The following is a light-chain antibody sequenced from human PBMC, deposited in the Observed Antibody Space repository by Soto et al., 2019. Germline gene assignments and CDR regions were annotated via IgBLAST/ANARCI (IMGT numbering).Light chain of an antibody. CDR3: GSWDSSLSAYV. CDR2: DDD. CDR1: SSNIGDNS. V-gene: IGLV1-51*01. Sequence: QSVLTQPPSVSAAPGQKVTISCSGSSSNIGDNSVSWYQQLPGTAPKLLIYDDDKRPSGIPDRFSGSKSGTSATLGITGFRTGDEADYYCGSWDSSLSAYVFGTGTKVTVL. J-gene: IGLJ1*01.